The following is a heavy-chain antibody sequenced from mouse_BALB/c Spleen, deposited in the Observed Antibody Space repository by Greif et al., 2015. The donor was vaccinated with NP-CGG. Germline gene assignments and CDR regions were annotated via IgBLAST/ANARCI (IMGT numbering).Heavy chain of an antibody. CDR2: ISTYYGDA. CDR1: GYTFTDYA. CDR3: ARTYRGNAMDY. V-gene: IGHV1S137*01. Sequence: SRAELVRPGVSVKISCKGSGYTFTDYAMHWVKQSHAKSLEWIGVISTYYGDASYNQKFKGKATMTVDKSSSTAYMELARLTSEDSAIYYCARTYRGNAMDYWGQGTSVTVSS. D-gene: IGHD2-12*01. J-gene: IGHJ4*01.